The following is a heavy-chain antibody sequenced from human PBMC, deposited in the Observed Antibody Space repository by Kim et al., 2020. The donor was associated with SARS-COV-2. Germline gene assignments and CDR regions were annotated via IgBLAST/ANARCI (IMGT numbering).Heavy chain of an antibody. CDR3: AREPLPYYYYYMDV. J-gene: IGHJ6*03. CDR1: GFTFSSYE. V-gene: IGHV3-48*03. CDR2: ISSSGSTI. Sequence: GGSLRLSCAASGFTFSSYEMNWVRQAPGKGLEWVSYISSSGSTIYYADSVKGRFTISRDNAKNALYLQMNSLRSEDTAVYYCAREPLPYYYYYMDVWGKGTTVTVSS.